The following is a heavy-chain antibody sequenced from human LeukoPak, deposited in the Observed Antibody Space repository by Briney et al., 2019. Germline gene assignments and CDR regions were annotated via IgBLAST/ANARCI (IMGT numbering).Heavy chain of an antibody. V-gene: IGHV1-69*04. CDR3: NYYDSSGYYYPLDY. D-gene: IGHD3-22*01. CDR1: GGTFSSYA. J-gene: IGHJ4*02. Sequence: SVKVSCKASGGTFSSYAISWVRRAPGQGLEWMGRIIPILGIANYAQKFQGRVTITADKSTSTAYMELSSLRSEDTAVYYCNYYDSSGYYYPLDYWGQGTLVTVSS. CDR2: IIPILGIA.